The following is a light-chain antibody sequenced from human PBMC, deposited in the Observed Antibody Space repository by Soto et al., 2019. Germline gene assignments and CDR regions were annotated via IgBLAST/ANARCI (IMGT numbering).Light chain of an antibody. J-gene: IGLJ1*01. CDR1: SSDVGGYNY. CDR2: EVD. CDR3: SSHAAINV. Sequence: QSALTQPPSASGSPGQSVTISCTGSSSDVGGYNYVSWYQHHPGKAPKLIIYEVDKRSSGVPDRFSGSKSGNTDSLTVSGLQAEDEADYYCSSHAAINVFGTGTKVTVL. V-gene: IGLV2-8*01.